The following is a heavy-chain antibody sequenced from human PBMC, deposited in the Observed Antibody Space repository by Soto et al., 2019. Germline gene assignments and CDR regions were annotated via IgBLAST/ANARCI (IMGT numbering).Heavy chain of an antibody. CDR1: GFTFSRNA. D-gene: IGHD5-18*01. CDR3: ARQIDTAMPNDAFDM. Sequence: QVQLVESGGGVVQPGRSLRLSCAASGFTFSRNAMHWVRQAPGKGLEWVAVISYDGRSKYYADSVKGRFTISRDNSKNTLYLQMSSLRAEDTAVYYCARQIDTAMPNDAFDMWGQGTMVTVSS. V-gene: IGHV3-30*04. J-gene: IGHJ3*02. CDR2: ISYDGRSK.